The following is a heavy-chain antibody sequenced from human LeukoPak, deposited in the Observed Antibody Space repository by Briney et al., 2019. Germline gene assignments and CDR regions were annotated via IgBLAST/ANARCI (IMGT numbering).Heavy chain of an antibody. V-gene: IGHV1-2*06. D-gene: IGHD3-10*01. Sequence: ASVKVSCKASGYTFTNYYMHWVRQAPGQGLEWMGRINPNSGGTNYAQKFQGRVTMTRDTSISTAYMELSRLRSDDTAVYYCARERRSSYGSGLPNGYYYYGMDVWGQGTTVTVSS. CDR1: GYTFTNYY. CDR2: INPNSGGT. J-gene: IGHJ6*02. CDR3: ARERRSSYGSGLPNGYYYYGMDV.